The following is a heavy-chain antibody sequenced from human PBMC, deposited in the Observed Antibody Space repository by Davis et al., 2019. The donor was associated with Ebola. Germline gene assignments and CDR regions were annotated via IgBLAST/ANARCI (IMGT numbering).Heavy chain of an antibody. Sequence: DTAKGRFTISRDNSKNTLYLQMNSLRAEDTAIYYCAKLSCTSASCYTGNYYYYYGIDVWGQGTTVTVSS. CDR3: AKLSCTSASCYTGNYYYYYGIDV. J-gene: IGHJ6*02. D-gene: IGHD2-2*02. V-gene: IGHV3-23*01.